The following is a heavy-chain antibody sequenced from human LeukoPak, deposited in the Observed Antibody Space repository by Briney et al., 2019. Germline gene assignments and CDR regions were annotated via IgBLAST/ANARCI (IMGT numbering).Heavy chain of an antibody. V-gene: IGHV3-48*01. J-gene: IGHJ4*02. Sequence: AGGSLRLSCAASGFTFSTSTMNWVRQAPGKGLEWVSYISSGSSIIYYADSVKGRFTISRDNAKNSLYLQMNSLRAEDTAVYYCARGVYDFWSGYHFDYWGQGTLVTVSS. CDR3: ARGVYDFWSGYHFDY. D-gene: IGHD3-3*01. CDR1: GFTFSTST. CDR2: ISSGSSII.